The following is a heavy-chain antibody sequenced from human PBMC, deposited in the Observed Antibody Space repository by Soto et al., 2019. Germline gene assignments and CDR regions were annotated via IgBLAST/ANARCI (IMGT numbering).Heavy chain of an antibody. CDR2: IFYSGST. J-gene: IGHJ4*02. Sequence: PSQTQSLTCTVSGDSISSRNDCWGCIRQPPGKGLEWIGTIFYSGSTYYNPSLKSRVTISVDTSKNQFSLKLTSVTAADTALYYCARRYGWLYFDYWGQGTLVTVSS. CDR1: GDSISSRNDC. V-gene: IGHV4-39*01. CDR3: ARRYGWLYFDY. D-gene: IGHD6-19*01.